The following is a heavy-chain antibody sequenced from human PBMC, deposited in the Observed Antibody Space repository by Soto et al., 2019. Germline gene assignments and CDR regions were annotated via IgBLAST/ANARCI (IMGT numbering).Heavy chain of an antibody. J-gene: IGHJ6*02. CDR2: ITSSGAST. CDR3: AKAVSTSGFYGMDV. V-gene: IGHV3-23*01. CDR1: GFTFNIYA. Sequence: GGSLRLSCAASGFTFNIYAMNWVRQAPGKGLEWVSTITSSGASTYYADSVKGRFTISRDNSKNTLYLQMSSLRAEDTAVYYYAKAVSTSGFYGMDVWGQGTTVTVSS.